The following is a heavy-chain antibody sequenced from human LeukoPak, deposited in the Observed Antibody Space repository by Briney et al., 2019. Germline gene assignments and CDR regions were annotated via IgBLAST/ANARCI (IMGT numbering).Heavy chain of an antibody. CDR1: GYTFTSYD. CDR2: MNPNSGNT. Sequence: ASVKVSCKASGYTFTSYDINWVRRATGQGLEWMGWMNPNSGNTGYAQKFQGRVTMTRNTSISTAYMELSSLRSEDTAVYYCARGLPLTGYSSSWYEYNYWGQGTLVTVSS. J-gene: IGHJ4*02. D-gene: IGHD6-13*01. V-gene: IGHV1-8*01. CDR3: ARGLPLTGYSSSWYEYNY.